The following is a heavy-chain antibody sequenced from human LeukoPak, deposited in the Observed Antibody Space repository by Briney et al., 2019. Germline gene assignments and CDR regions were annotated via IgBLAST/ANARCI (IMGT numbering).Heavy chain of an antibody. CDR2: IKQDGSEK. CDR3: ARGPPNYYGSGSYYGWFDP. CDR1: GFTFSSYW. Sequence: PGGSLRLSCAASGFTFSSYWMSWVRQAPGKGLEWVANIKQDGSEKYYVDSVKGRFTISRDNAKNSLYLQMNSLRAEDTAVYYCARGPPNYYGSGSYYGWFDPWGQGTLVTVSS. J-gene: IGHJ5*02. D-gene: IGHD3-10*01. V-gene: IGHV3-7*01.